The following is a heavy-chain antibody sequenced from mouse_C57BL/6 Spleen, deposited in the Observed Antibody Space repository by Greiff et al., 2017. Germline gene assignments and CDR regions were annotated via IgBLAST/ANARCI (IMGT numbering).Heavy chain of an antibody. V-gene: IGHV5-17*01. CDR3: ARPIGSSHYWYFDV. D-gene: IGHD1-1*01. CDR1: GFTFSDYG. CDR2: ISSGSSTI. Sequence: EVQLVESGGGLVKPGGSLTLSCAASGFTFSDYGMHWVRQAPEKGLEWVAYISSGSSTIYSADTVKGRFTISRDNAKNTLFLQMTSLRSEDTAMYDCARPIGSSHYWYFDVWGTGTTVTVSS. J-gene: IGHJ1*03.